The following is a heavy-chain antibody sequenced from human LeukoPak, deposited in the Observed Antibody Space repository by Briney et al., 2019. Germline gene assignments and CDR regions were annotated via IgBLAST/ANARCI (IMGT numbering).Heavy chain of an antibody. CDR2: ISYSGST. J-gene: IGHJ6*03. D-gene: IGHD2-15*01. V-gene: IGHV4-59*08. Sequence: SETLSLTCTVSRGSISSYYWNWIRQPPGNGLEWIGHISYSGSTNYNPSLKSRLTISVDTSKNQFSLKLSSVTAADTDIYYCARTPPIEPYYYVDVWGTGTTVTVSS. CDR3: ARTPPIEPYYYVDV. CDR1: RGSISSYY.